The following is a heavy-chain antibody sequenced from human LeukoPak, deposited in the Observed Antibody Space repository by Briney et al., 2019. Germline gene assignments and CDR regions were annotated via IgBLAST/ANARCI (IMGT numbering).Heavy chain of an antibody. CDR2: IYHSGST. Sequence: SETLSLTCTVSGGSISSGGYYWSWIRQPPGKGLEWIGYIYHSGSTYYNPSLKSRVTISVDRSKTQFSLKLSPVTAADTAVYYCARELPPYCSSTSCLPYYFDYWGQGTLVTVSS. CDR3: ARELPPYCSSTSCLPYYFDY. J-gene: IGHJ4*02. V-gene: IGHV4-30-2*01. CDR1: GGSISSGGYY. D-gene: IGHD2-2*01.